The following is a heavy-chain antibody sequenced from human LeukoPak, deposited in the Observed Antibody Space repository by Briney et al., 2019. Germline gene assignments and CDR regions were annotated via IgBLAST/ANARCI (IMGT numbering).Heavy chain of an antibody. V-gene: IGHV3-20*04. CDR1: GFTFDDYG. CDR2: INWNGGST. J-gene: IGHJ4*02. CDR3: ARVASMAYDY. Sequence: GGSLRLSCAASGFTFDDYGMSWVPQAPGKGLEWVSGINWNGGSTGYVASVKGRFTISRDNAKNSLYLQMNSLRAEDTALYYCARVASMAYDYWGQGTLVTVSS. D-gene: IGHD2/OR15-2a*01.